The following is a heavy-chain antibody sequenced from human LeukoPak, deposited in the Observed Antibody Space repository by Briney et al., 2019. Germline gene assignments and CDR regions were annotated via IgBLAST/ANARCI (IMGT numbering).Heavy chain of an antibody. CDR2: IRPDGGDT. J-gene: IGHJ6*03. CDR1: GFTFSHYW. Sequence: GGSLRLSCAASGFTFSHYWMAWVRQSPEKGLEWLANIRPDGGDTAYVDSVKGRFTIDRDNARNSVYLQMNSLRVEETAVYYCARRSSVVAGYYYMDVWGKGTSVTVSS. CDR3: ARRSSVVAGYYYMDV. V-gene: IGHV3-7*01. D-gene: IGHD2-2*01.